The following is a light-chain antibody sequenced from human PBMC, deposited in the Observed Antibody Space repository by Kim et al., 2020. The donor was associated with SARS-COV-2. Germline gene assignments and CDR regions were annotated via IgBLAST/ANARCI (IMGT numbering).Light chain of an antibody. CDR1: KLGDKY. CDR3: QAWDSSTAV. V-gene: IGLV3-1*01. Sequence: VSPGKTASITGSGDKLGDKYACWYQKKPGQSPVLVIYQDSKRPSGIPERFSGSNSGNTATLTISGTQAMDEADYYCQAWDSSTAVFGGGTQLTVL. J-gene: IGLJ3*02. CDR2: QDS.